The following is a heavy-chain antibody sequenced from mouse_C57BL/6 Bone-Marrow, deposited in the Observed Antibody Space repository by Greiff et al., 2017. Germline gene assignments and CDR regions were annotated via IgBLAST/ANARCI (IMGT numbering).Heavy chain of an antibody. CDR1: GYTFTNYW. V-gene: IGHV1-63*01. CDR3: ARSDYGSSSFAY. J-gene: IGHJ3*01. D-gene: IGHD1-1*01. Sequence: VQLQQSGAELVRPGTSVKMSCKASGYTFTNYWIGWAKQRPGHGLEWIGDIYPGGGYTNYNEKFKGKATLTADKSSSTAYMQFSSLTSEDSASYYCARSDYGSSSFAYWGQGTLVTVSA. CDR2: IYPGGGYT.